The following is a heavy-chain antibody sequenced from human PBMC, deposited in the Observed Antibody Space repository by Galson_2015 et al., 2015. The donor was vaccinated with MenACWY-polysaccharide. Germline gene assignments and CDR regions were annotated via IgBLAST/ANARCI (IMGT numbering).Heavy chain of an antibody. CDR1: GFTFSSYA. Sequence: SLRLSCAASGFTFSSYAMSWVRQAPGKGLEWVSAISGSGGSTYYADSVKGRFTISRDNSKNTLYLQMNSLRAEDTAVYYCAKGGPLGYCSGGSCYSTFDYWGQGTLVTVSS. J-gene: IGHJ4*02. D-gene: IGHD2-15*01. CDR3: AKGGPLGYCSGGSCYSTFDY. CDR2: ISGSGGST. V-gene: IGHV3-23*01.